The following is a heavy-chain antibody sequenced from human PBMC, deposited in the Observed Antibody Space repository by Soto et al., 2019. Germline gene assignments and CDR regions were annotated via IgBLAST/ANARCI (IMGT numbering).Heavy chain of an antibody. V-gene: IGHV5-51*01. CDR1: GYSFTSYT. D-gene: IGHD3-10*01. CDR3: ARPEVEGRAGGFDV. J-gene: IGHJ3*01. Sequence: VESLKISCKASGYSFTSYTINWVRQMPGKGLEWMGIIYPADSETRYSPSLQGQVIISVDKSISTAYLQWSSLKASDTAMYYRARPEVEGRAGGFDVWGQGTMVTVSS. CDR2: IYPADSET.